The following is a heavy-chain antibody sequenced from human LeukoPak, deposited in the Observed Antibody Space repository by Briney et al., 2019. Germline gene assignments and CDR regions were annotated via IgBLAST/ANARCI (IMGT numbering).Heavy chain of an antibody. V-gene: IGHV1-69*05. D-gene: IGHD3-3*01. CDR3: ARYHRTYYDFWSGYHRSYGMDV. Sequence: ASVKVSCKASGGTFSNYAFNWVRQAPGQGLEWMGGIIPIFGTSNYAQKFQGRVTMTRNTSISTAYMELSSLRSEDTAVYYCARYHRTYYDFWSGYHRSYGMDVWGQGTTVTVSS. CDR2: IIPIFGTS. CDR1: GGTFSNYA. J-gene: IGHJ6*02.